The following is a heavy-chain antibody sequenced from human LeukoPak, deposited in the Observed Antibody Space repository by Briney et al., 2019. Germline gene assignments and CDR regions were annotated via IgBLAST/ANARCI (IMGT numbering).Heavy chain of an antibody. Sequence: SETLSLTCAVYGGSFSGYYWSWIRQPPGKGLEWIGEINHSGSTNYNPSLKSRVTISVDTSKNQFSLKLSSVTAADTAVYYCARALYSSSSGSDFDYWDQGTLVTVSS. D-gene: IGHD6-6*01. J-gene: IGHJ4*02. CDR1: GGSFSGYY. V-gene: IGHV4-34*01. CDR3: ARALYSSSSGSDFDY. CDR2: INHSGST.